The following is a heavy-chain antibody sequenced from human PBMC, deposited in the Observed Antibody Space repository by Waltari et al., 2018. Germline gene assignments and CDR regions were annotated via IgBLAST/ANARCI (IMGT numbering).Heavy chain of an antibody. D-gene: IGHD6-13*01. CDR3: ARDNKAAAGPDYFDY. J-gene: IGHJ4*02. CDR2: INAGNGNT. CDR1: GYTFTSYA. V-gene: IGHV1-3*01. Sequence: QVQLVQSGAEVTKPGASVKVSCKASGYTFTSYAMHWVRQAPGQRLEWMGWINAGNGNTKYSQKFQGRVTITRDTSASTAYMELSSLRSEDTAVYYCARDNKAAAGPDYFDYWGQGTLVTVSS.